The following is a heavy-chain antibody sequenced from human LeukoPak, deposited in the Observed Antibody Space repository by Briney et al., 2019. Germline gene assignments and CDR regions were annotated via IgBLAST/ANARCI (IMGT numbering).Heavy chain of an antibody. CDR2: ISYDERNK. CDR1: GFTFKTYG. V-gene: IGHV3-30*03. J-gene: IGHJ5*02. CDR3: AREISSWYRTEGRFDP. Sequence: PGRSLRLSCEASGFTFKTYGMRWVRQAPGKGLEWLAVISYDERNKYYGDSVKGRFTISRDNSKNTLYLQMNSLRAEDTAVYYCAREISSWYRTEGRFDPWGQGTLVTVSS. D-gene: IGHD6-13*01.